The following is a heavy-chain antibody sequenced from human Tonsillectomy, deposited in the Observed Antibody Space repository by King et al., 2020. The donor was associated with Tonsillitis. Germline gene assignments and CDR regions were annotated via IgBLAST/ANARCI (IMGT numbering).Heavy chain of an antibody. V-gene: IGHV3-30*18. CDR2: ISYDGGNK. J-gene: IGHJ6*02. CDR1: GFTFSSYG. CDR3: AKDRESTVGVRCRFYYGMDV. Sequence: VQLVESGGGVVQPGRSLKVSCAGSGFTFSSYGMHWVRQAPGKGLEWVAVISYDGGNKKYANSVKGRFTISRDNSQNTLYLQMNGLRVEDTAVYYCAKDRESTVGVRCRFYYGMDVWGQGTTVTVSS. D-gene: IGHD4-11*01.